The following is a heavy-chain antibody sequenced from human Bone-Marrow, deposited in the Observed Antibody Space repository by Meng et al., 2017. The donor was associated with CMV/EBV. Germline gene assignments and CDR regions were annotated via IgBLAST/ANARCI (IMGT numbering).Heavy chain of an antibody. CDR3: AKDKYGDYYYFDY. CDR2: IWYDGSNK. CDR1: GFTFSSYG. V-gene: IGHV3-33*06. Sequence: GESLKISCAASGFTFSSYGLHWVRQAPGKGLEWVAVIWYDGSNKYYADSVKGRFTICRDNSKNTLYLQMNSLRAEDTAVYYCAKDKYGDYYYFDYWGQGTLVTVSS. J-gene: IGHJ4*02. D-gene: IGHD4-17*01.